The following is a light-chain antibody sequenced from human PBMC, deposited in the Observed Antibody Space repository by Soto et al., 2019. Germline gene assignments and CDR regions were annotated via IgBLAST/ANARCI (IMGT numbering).Light chain of an antibody. V-gene: IGKV2-28*01. CDR3: MQPLQTCRT. J-gene: IGKJ2*01. CDR2: AGS. CDR1: QSLLHSNGYNY. Sequence: DIVMTQSPLSLPVTPGEPASISCRSSQSLLHSNGYNYLDWYLQKPGQSPQLLIYAGSNRASGVPDRYSGSGSATDFTLKISRVEAEDVGTYYCMQPLQTCRTFGTGTQLPIK.